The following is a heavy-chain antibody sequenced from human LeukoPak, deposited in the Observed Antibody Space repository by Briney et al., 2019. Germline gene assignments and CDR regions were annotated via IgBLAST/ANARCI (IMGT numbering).Heavy chain of an antibody. CDR3: ARGLGYCSGGSCYSGYYFDY. CDR2: IGTAGDT. D-gene: IGHD2-15*01. CDR1: GFTFSSYD. V-gene: IGHV3-13*01. Sequence: GGSLRLSCAASGFTFSSYDMHWVRQATGKGLEWVSAIGTAGDTYYPGSVKGRFTISRENAKNSLYLQMNSLRAGDMAVYYCARGLGYCSGGSCYSGYYFDYWGQGTLVTVSS. J-gene: IGHJ4*02.